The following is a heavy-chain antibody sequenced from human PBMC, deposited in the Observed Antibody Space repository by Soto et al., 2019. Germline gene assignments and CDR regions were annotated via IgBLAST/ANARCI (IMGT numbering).Heavy chain of an antibody. J-gene: IGHJ6*02. CDR3: ARGDPLLWFGEKVYYGMDV. D-gene: IGHD3-10*01. CDR2: IYYSGST. CDR1: GGSISSYY. Sequence: PSETLSLTCTVSGGSISSYYWSWIRQPPGKGLEWIGYIYYSGSTNYNPSLKSRVTISVDTSKNQFSPKLSSVTAADTAVYYCARGDPLLWFGEKVYYGMDVWGQGTTVTVSS. V-gene: IGHV4-59*01.